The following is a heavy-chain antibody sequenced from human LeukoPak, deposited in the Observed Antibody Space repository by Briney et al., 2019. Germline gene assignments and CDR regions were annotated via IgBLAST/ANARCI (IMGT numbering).Heavy chain of an antibody. CDR2: LYPNGNI. CDR1: GFTVSSNY. J-gene: IGHJ4*02. CDR3: ARTFRSGGGYKAGYFDF. D-gene: IGHD5-24*01. V-gene: IGHV3-53*01. Sequence: GGSLRLSCAASGFTVSSNYMSWVRQAPGKGLEWVSLLYPNGNIYYADSVKGRFTISRDISKNTLSLQMNRLRAEDTAVYYCARTFRSGGGYKAGYFDFWGQGTLVTVSS.